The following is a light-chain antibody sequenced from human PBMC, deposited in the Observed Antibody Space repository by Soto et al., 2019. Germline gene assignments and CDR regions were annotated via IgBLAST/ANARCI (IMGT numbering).Light chain of an antibody. Sequence: EIVLTQSPATLSLSPGERATLSCRASQSVSSYLAWYQQKPGQAPRLLIYDASNRATGIPARFSGSGSGTDFTLTISSLEPKDFAVYYCQQRGNWPRTFGQGTKVEIK. CDR3: QQRGNWPRT. V-gene: IGKV3-11*01. CDR2: DAS. J-gene: IGKJ1*01. CDR1: QSVSSY.